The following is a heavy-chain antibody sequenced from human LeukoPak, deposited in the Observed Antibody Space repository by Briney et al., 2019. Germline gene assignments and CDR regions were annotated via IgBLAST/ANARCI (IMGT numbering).Heavy chain of an antibody. V-gene: IGHV3-21*01. CDR2: ISTYSFSSFNTYR. J-gene: IGHJ4*02. D-gene: IGHD5-24*01. CDR1: GFTFASYT. Sequence: GGSLRLSCAASGFTFASYTMNWVRQAPGKGLEWVSSISTYSFSSFNTYRYYADSVKGRFTIPRDNAKNSLYLQINSLTAEDTAVYYCARSGDGYNSDYWGQGTPVTVSS. CDR3: ARSGDGYNSDY.